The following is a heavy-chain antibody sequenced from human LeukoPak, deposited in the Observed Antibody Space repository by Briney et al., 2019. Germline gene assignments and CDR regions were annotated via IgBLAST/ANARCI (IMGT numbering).Heavy chain of an antibody. V-gene: IGHV3-48*03. J-gene: IGHJ4*02. D-gene: IGHD7-27*01. CDR1: GFTFSSYE. Sequence: GGSLRLSCAASGFTFSSYEMNWVRQAPGKGLEWVSYISSSGSTIYYAHSVKGRFTISRDNAKNSLYLQMNSLRAEDTAVYYCARRLGSRYYFDYWGQGTLVTVSS. CDR2: ISSSGSTI. CDR3: ARRLGSRYYFDY.